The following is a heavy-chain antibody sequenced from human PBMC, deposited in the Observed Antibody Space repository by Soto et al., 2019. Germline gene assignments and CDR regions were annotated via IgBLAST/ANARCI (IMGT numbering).Heavy chain of an antibody. CDR3: ASDGGLLTASWHYDL. D-gene: IGHD2-15*01. V-gene: IGHV1-46*01. CDR1: GYSFTNYC. Sequence: QVQLVQSGADVKKPGTSVKVSCKAAGYSFTNYCMYWVRQAPGQGLEWMGMINPRCGSTRYAQKFQDRVTLTRDTSTTTVYMELSTLISDDTAVYYCASDGGLLTASWHYDLWGPGTLVTVSS. J-gene: IGHJ2*01. CDR2: INPRCGST.